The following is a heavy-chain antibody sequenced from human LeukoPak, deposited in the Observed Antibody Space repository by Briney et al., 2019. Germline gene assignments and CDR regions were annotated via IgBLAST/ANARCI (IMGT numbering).Heavy chain of an antibody. D-gene: IGHD2-2*01. J-gene: IGHJ6*02. CDR2: IIPIFGTA. Sequence: SVKVSCKASGGTFSSYAISWVRQAPGQGLEWMGGIIPIFGTANYAQKFQGRVTITADESTSTAYMELNSLRAEDTAVYYCANMATVVPYYYGMDVWGQGTTVTVSS. CDR1: GGTFSSYA. CDR3: ANMATVVPYYYGMDV. V-gene: IGHV1-69*13.